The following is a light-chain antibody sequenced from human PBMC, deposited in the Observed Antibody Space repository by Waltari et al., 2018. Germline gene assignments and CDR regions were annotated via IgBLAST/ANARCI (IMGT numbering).Light chain of an antibody. V-gene: IGKV3D-15*01. Sequence: ETVMLQSPATLSFSPGDRATLSCRASQSVSNTLAWYQQKAGQAPRLLIYYTSNRATGIPDRFSGSGSGTEFTLTISSLDPEDVGVYYCQKYNDWPLTFGGGTKVEIK. J-gene: IGKJ4*01. CDR2: YTS. CDR3: QKYNDWPLT. CDR1: QSVSNT.